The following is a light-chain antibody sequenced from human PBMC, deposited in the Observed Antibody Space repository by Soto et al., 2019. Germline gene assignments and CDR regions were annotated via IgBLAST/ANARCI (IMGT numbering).Light chain of an antibody. CDR3: QSYDSSLSVSYV. V-gene: IGLV1-40*01. Sequence: QSVLTQTPSVSGAPGQRVTISCTGSSSNIGAGYDVHWYQQLPGTAPKLLIYGNSNRPSGVPDRFSGSKSGTSASLAITGLQAEDEADYYCQSYDSSLSVSYVFGTGTKLTVL. CDR2: GNS. J-gene: IGLJ1*01. CDR1: SSNIGAGYD.